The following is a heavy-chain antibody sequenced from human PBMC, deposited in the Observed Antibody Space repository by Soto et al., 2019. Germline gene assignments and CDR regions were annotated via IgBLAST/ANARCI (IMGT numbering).Heavy chain of an antibody. CDR1: GFAFTSYA. Sequence: GGSLRLSCAASGFAFTSYAMSWVRRAPGKGLAWVSTVSSSGGSTYYADSVKGRFTISRDNSKNTLYLQMNSLRAEDTAVYYCATSPTYYYDSSGYNDDYWGQGTLVTVSS. CDR3: ATSPTYYYDSSGYNDDY. V-gene: IGHV3-23*01. J-gene: IGHJ4*02. D-gene: IGHD3-22*01. CDR2: VSSSGGST.